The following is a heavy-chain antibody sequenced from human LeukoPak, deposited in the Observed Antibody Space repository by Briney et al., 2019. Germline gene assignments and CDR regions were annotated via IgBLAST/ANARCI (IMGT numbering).Heavy chain of an antibody. CDR2: INPNSGGT. CDR3: ARDPVNKWEDVDY. J-gene: IGHJ4*02. D-gene: IGHD1-26*01. V-gene: IGHV1-2*02. Sequence: ASVKVSCKASVYTLTDYYMHWVRQAPGQGLEWMGWINPNSGGTNYAQKLQGRVTMTRDTSISTAYMELSRLRSDDTAVYYCARDPVNKWEDVDYWGQGTLVTVSP. CDR1: VYTLTDYY.